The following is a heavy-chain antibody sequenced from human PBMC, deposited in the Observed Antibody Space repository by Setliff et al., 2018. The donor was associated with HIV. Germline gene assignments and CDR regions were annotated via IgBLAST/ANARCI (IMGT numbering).Heavy chain of an antibody. CDR2: TSHSGKT. J-gene: IGHJ4*02. V-gene: IGHV4-34*01. CDR1: GGPLSGHY. D-gene: IGHD2-2*01. CDR3: VTSSSWSSRLNF. Sequence: SETLSLTCAVYGGPLSGHYWSWIRQPPGQGLEWIGETSHSGKTNYNPSLKSRVTISVDTSKNQFSLKLTSVTAADTAVYYCVTSSSWSSRLNFWGPGMLVTVS.